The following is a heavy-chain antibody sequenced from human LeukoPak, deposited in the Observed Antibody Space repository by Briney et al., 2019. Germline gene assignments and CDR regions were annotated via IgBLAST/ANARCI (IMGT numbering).Heavy chain of an antibody. CDR1: GFTFSSYE. D-gene: IGHD3-10*01. J-gene: IGHJ4*02. V-gene: IGHV3-48*03. Sequence: GGSLRLSCAASGFTFSSYEMNWVRQAPGKGLEWVSYISSSGSTIYYADSVKGRFTISRDNAKNSLYLQMNSLRAEDTAVYYCARQETYYYGSWSYYFDYWGQGTLVTVSS. CDR2: ISSSGSTI. CDR3: ARQETYYYGSWSYYFDY.